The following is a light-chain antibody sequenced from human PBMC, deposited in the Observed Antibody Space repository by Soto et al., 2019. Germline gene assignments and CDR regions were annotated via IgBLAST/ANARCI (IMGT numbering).Light chain of an antibody. V-gene: IGLV2-14*01. CDR1: SSDIGGYNY. CDR2: EVS. CDR3: SSYTSSSTVV. J-gene: IGLJ1*01. Sequence: QSVLTQPASVSGSPGQSITISCTGTSSDIGGYNYVSWYQQHPGKAPKLLIYEVSHRPSGVSNRFSGSKSGNTASLTISGLQAEDEADYYCSSYTSSSTVVFGTGTKVTV.